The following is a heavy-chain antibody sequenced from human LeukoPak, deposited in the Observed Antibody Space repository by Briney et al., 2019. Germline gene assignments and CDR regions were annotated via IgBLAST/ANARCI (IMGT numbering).Heavy chain of an antibody. CDR3: AKDRSDYDFWSGYDTPIRGAFDI. CDR2: ISGSGGST. J-gene: IGHJ3*02. Sequence: GGSLRLSCAASGFNFSSYAMSWVRQAPGKGLEWVSAISGSGGSTYYADSVKGRFTISRDNSKTTLYLQMNSLRAEDMAVYYCAKDRSDYDFWSGYDTPIRGAFDIWGQGKMVTVSS. D-gene: IGHD3-3*01. V-gene: IGHV3-23*01. CDR1: GFNFSSYA.